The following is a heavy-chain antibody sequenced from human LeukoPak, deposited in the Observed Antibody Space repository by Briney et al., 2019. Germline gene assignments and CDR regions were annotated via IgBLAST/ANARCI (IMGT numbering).Heavy chain of an antibody. D-gene: IGHD3-10*01. CDR3: AGGITMVRGVMGNYYYYYAMDV. CDR2: IYYSGST. V-gene: IGHV4-61*01. J-gene: IGHJ6*02. Sequence: APLSLTCTVSGGSISSSSYYWSWIRQPPGKGLAWIGYIYYSGSTNYNPSLKSRFTISVDTSKHQFSLKLSSVTAADTAVYYCAGGITMVRGVMGNYYYYYAMDVWGQGTTITVSS. CDR1: GGSISSSSYY.